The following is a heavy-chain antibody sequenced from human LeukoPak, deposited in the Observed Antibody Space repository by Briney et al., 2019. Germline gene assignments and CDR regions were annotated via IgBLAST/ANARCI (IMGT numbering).Heavy chain of an antibody. J-gene: IGHJ6*03. Sequence: PGGSLRLSCAASGFTFSSYSMNWVRQAPGKGLEWVSYISSSSSTIYYADSVKGRFTISRDNAKNSLYLQMNSLRADDTAVYYCVRFAAGGSYYYYMDVWGKGTTVTVSS. CDR2: ISSSSSTI. CDR3: VRFAAGGSYYYYMDV. D-gene: IGHD6-25*01. CDR1: GFTFSSYS. V-gene: IGHV3-48*01.